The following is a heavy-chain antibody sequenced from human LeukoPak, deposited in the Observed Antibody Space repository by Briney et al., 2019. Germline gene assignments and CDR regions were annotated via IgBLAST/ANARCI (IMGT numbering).Heavy chain of an antibody. D-gene: IGHD5-24*01. Sequence: GASVKVSCKASGYTFTSYYMHWVRQAPGQGLEWMGIINPSGGSTSCAQKFQGRVTMIRDTSTSTVYMELSSLRSEDTAVYYCARDTRWLQSIYYFDYWGQGTLVTVSS. J-gene: IGHJ4*02. CDR2: INPSGGST. CDR1: GYTFTSYY. V-gene: IGHV1-46*01. CDR3: ARDTRWLQSIYYFDY.